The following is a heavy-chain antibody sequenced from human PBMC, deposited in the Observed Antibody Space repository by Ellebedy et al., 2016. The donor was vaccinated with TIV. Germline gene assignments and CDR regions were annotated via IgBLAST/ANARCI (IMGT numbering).Heavy chain of an antibody. D-gene: IGHD1-14*01. V-gene: IGHV4-34*01. CDR2: FNHSGST. J-gene: IGHJ4*02. CDR3: ARAVFGTKFEF. CDR1: GGAFSGNY. Sequence: MPSQTLSLTCAVYGGAFSGNYWSWIRQPQGQGLEWIGTFNHSGSTNYNPSLKSRFTISVDTSKNHLSLKLSSVTAADTAVYYCARAVFGTKFEFWGQGTLVTVSS.